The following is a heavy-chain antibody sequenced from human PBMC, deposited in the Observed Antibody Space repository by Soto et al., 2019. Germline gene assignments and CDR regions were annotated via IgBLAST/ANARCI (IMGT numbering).Heavy chain of an antibody. CDR3: ASSIN. V-gene: IGHV3-33*03. CDR2: IWYDGSNK. J-gene: IGHJ4*02. CDR1: GFPFSSYG. Sequence: GGSLRLSCAASGFPFSSYGMHWVRQAPGKGLDWVGVIWYDGSNKDYAESVKGRFTISRDNSRNMLYLQMNSLRADDTAVYYCASSINWGQGTLVTVSS.